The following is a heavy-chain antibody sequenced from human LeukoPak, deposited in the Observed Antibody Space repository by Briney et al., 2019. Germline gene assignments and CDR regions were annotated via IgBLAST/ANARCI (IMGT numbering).Heavy chain of an antibody. CDR1: GFTFSTYW. D-gene: IGHD1-26*01. V-gene: IGHV3-7*01. CDR3: ASGSYYWNLYY. CDR2: IKQDGSEK. Sequence: GGSLGLSCAASGFTFSTYWMSWVRQAPGKGLEWVANIKQDGSEKHYVESVKGRFTISRENAKNSLYLQMNSLGAEDTAVYYCASGSYYWNLYYWGQGTLVTVSS. J-gene: IGHJ4*02.